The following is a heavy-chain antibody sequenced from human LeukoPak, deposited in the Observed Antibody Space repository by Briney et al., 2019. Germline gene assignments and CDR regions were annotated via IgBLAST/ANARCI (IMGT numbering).Heavy chain of an antibody. CDR3: ARDPKDDTSGYYYFDY. Sequence: ASVKVSCKASGYTFTKYYIHWVRQAPGQGLEWMGIINPRGGSTIYSQKFQGRVAMTRDMSTSTVYMELSSLRSEDTALYCCARDPKDDTSGYYYFDYWGQGTLVTVSS. CDR1: GYTFTKYY. D-gene: IGHD3-22*01. J-gene: IGHJ4*02. V-gene: IGHV1-46*01. CDR2: INPRGGST.